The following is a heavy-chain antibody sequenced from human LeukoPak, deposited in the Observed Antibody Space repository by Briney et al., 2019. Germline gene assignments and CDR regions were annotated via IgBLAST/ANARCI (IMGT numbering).Heavy chain of an antibody. CDR2: IYYTGST. CDR1: GGSISNYY. J-gene: IGHJ4*02. Sequence: SEILSLTCTVSGGSISNYYWTWIRQPPGKGLEWIGYIYYTGSTNYNPSLKSRVTISVDTSKNQLSLKLTSVTAADTAVYYCARNLAGDYWGQGTLVTVSS. CDR3: ARNLAGDY. D-gene: IGHD3-10*01. V-gene: IGHV4-59*01.